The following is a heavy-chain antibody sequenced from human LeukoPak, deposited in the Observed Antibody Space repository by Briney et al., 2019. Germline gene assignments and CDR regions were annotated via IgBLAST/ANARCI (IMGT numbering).Heavy chain of an antibody. Sequence: GGSLRLSCTASGFTLSDYWMQWVRQAPGKGLEWISRIYSDESSAYYADSVKGRFTISRDNAKNSLYLQMNSLRAEDTAVYYCARVGGSSWYGAFDIWGQGTMVTVSS. D-gene: IGHD6-13*01. CDR3: ARVGGSSWYGAFDI. CDR2: IYSDESSA. V-gene: IGHV3-74*01. J-gene: IGHJ3*02. CDR1: GFTLSDYW.